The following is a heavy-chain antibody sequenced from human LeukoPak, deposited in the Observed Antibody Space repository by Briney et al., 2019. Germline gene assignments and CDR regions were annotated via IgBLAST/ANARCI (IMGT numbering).Heavy chain of an antibody. J-gene: IGHJ6*02. D-gene: IGHD3-22*01. CDR1: GGTFSSYA. CDR3: ARRSSGYYYYYYGMDV. Sequence: SVKVSCKASGGTFSSYAISWVRQAPGQGLEWMGGIIPIFGTANYAQKFQGRVTITADESTSAAYMELSSLRSEDTAVYYCARRSSGYYYYYYGMDVWGQGTTVTVSS. CDR2: IIPIFGTA. V-gene: IGHV1-69*13.